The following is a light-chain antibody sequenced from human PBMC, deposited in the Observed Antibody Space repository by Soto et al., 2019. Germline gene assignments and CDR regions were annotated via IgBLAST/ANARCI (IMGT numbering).Light chain of an antibody. V-gene: IGLV2-14*01. Sequence: QSVLTQPASVSGSPGQSITISCTGTSSDVGGYKYVSWYQQHPGKAPKLMIYEVRNRPSGVSSRFSGSKSGNTASLTISGLQAEDEADYYCSSYTSTSTLGVFGTGTNFTVL. CDR1: SSDVGGYKY. J-gene: IGLJ1*01. CDR2: EVR. CDR3: SSYTSTSTLGV.